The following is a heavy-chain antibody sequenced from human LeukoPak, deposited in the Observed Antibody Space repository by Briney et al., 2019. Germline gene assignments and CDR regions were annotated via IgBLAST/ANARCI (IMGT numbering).Heavy chain of an antibody. D-gene: IGHD2-2*01. CDR1: GFIFSDHY. J-gene: IGHJ6*03. V-gene: IGHV3-72*01. Sequence: GGSLRLSCAASGFIFSDHYMDWVRQAPGKGLEWVGRTRNKPNSYTTEYAASVKDRFTISRDDSRNSLYLQMNSLKTEDTAVYYCANNGYCSSTSCAGDYYYYMDVWGKGTTVTVSS. CDR2: TRNKPNSYTT. CDR3: ANNGYCSSTSCAGDYYYYMDV.